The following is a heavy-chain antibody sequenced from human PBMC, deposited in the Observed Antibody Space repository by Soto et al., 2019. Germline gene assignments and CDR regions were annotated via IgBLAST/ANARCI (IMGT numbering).Heavy chain of an antibody. V-gene: IGHV3-7*03. CDR2: IKQDGSEK. D-gene: IGHD3-10*01. CDR1: GFTFSSYW. CDR3: ARWGHYYGSGSYYPDWYYDL. J-gene: IGHJ2*01. Sequence: GGSLRLSCAASGFTFSSYWMSWVRQAPGKGLEWVANIKQDGSEKYYVDSVKGRFTISRDNGKNSLYLQMNSLRAEDTAVYYCARWGHYYGSGSYYPDWYYDLCGRGTLVTVSS.